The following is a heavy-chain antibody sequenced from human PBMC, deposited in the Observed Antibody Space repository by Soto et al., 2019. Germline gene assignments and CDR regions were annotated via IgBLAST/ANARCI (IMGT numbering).Heavy chain of an antibody. V-gene: IGHV1-69*13. CDR2: IIPIFGTA. J-gene: IGHJ6*02. CDR1: GGTFSSYA. Sequence: SVKVSCKASGGTFSSYAISWVRQAPGQGLEWMGGIIPIFGTANYAQKFQGRVTITADESTSTAYMELSSLRSEDTAVYYCARDGYCSGGSCYSALDYYYYGMDVWGQGTTVTVSS. CDR3: ARDGYCSGGSCYSALDYYYYGMDV. D-gene: IGHD2-15*01.